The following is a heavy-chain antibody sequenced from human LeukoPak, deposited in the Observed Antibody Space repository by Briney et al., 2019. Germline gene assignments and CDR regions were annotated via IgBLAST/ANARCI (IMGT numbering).Heavy chain of an antibody. Sequence: ASVKVSCKASGYTFTSYYMHWVRQAPGQGLEWMGIINPSGGSTSYAQEFQGRVTMTRDTSISTAYMELSRLRSDDTAVYYCARDGDDPWGQGTLVTVSS. CDR1: GYTFTSYY. CDR3: ARDGDDP. V-gene: IGHV1-46*01. J-gene: IGHJ5*02. CDR2: INPSGGST. D-gene: IGHD3-10*01.